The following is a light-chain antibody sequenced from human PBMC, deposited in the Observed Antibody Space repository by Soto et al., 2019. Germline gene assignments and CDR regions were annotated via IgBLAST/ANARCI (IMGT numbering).Light chain of an antibody. CDR2: AAS. J-gene: IGKJ1*01. Sequence: DLQMTQSPSTLSASVGDRVTITCRASQSTSSYLNWYQQKPGKAPKLLIYAASSLQSGVPSRFSGSGSGTDFTLTISSLQPEDFATYYCQQSYSTPPTFGQGTKVDI. CDR1: QSTSSY. V-gene: IGKV1-39*01. CDR3: QQSYSTPPT.